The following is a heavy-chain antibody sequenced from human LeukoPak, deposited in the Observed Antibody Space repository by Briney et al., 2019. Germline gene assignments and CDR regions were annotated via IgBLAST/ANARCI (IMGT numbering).Heavy chain of an antibody. Sequence: SETLSLTCAVYGGSFSGYYWSWIRQPPGKGLEWIGEINHSGSTNYNPSLKSRVTISVDTSKNQFSLKLSSVTAADTAVYYCARGPTVGYYYGSGSQNWFDPWGQGTLVTVSS. V-gene: IGHV4-34*01. CDR1: GGSFSGYY. CDR3: ARGPTVGYYYGSGSQNWFDP. CDR2: INHSGST. J-gene: IGHJ5*02. D-gene: IGHD3-10*01.